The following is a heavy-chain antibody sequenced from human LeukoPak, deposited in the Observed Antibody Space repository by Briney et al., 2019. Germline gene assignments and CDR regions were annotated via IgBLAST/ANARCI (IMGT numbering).Heavy chain of an antibody. CDR1: GFTFSSYW. CDR3: ARAGGYASSWAY. Sequence: GGSLRLSCAASGFTFSSYWMSWVRQAPGKGLEWVANIKQDGSEKNYVDSVKGRFTISRDDAKNSLDLQMNSLRGEDTAVYYCARAGGYASSWAYWGQGTLVTVSS. CDR2: IKQDGSEK. D-gene: IGHD5-12*01. J-gene: IGHJ4*02. V-gene: IGHV3-7*01.